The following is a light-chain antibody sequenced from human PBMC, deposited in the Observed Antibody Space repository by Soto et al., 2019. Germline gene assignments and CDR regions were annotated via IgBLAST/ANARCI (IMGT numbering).Light chain of an antibody. V-gene: IGLV2-14*03. CDR2: EVR. Sequence: QSVLTQPASVSGSPGQSITISCTGTSSDVGAYDFVSWYQQHPDKAPKLMIYEVRNRPSGVSNRFSGSKSVNTATLTISGLQAEDEADYYCSSYTTSSTRVFGTETKLTVL. CDR1: SSDVGAYDF. J-gene: IGLJ1*01. CDR3: SSYTTSSTRV.